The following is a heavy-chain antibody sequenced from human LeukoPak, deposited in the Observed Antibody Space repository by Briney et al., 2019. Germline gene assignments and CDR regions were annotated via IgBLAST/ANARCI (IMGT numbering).Heavy chain of an antibody. D-gene: IGHD3-3*01. J-gene: IGHJ4*02. CDR2: ISYDGSNK. CDR1: GFTFSNAW. V-gene: IGHV3-30*18. CDR3: AKDGSAGGGVVRVFPVDY. Sequence: QPGGSLRLSCAASGFTFSNAWMSWVRQAPGKGLEWVAVISYDGSNKYYVDSVKGRFTISRDNSKNTLYLQMNSLRAEDTAVYYCAKDGSAGGGVVRVFPVDYWGQGTLVTVSS.